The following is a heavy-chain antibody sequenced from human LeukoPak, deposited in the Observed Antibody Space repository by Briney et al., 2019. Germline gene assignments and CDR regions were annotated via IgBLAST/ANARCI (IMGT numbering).Heavy chain of an antibody. Sequence: ASVKVSCKASGSTFTAYYMHWVRQAPGQGLEWMGWINPNSGGTNYAQKFQGRVTMTRDTSISTAYMELSRLRSDDTAVYYCARHGVVVPAAFDYWGQGTLVTVSS. CDR1: GSTFTAYY. CDR2: INPNSGGT. V-gene: IGHV1-2*02. D-gene: IGHD2-2*01. J-gene: IGHJ4*02. CDR3: ARHGVVVPAAFDY.